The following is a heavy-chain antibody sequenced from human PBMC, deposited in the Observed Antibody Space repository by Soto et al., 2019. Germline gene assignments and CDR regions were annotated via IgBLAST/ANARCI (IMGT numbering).Heavy chain of an antibody. J-gene: IGHJ5*02. CDR2: INHVGGT. CDR1: GFYISSSY. Sequence: SENLSLTSACYGFYISSSYLTLISRPPGKGLEWIGEINHVGGTNYNPSLKSRVTMSVDTSQNQFSLRLISVTAADTAMYFCVRIRYQLPSSVLWLDPWGQGTPVNVSA. D-gene: IGHD3-16*01. CDR3: VRIRYQLPSSVLWLDP. V-gene: IGHV4-34*01.